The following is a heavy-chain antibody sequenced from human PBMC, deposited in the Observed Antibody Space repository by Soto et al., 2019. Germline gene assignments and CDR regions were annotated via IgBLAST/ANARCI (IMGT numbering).Heavy chain of an antibody. Sequence: GGSLRLSCAASGFTFSTYAMSWVRQAPGKGLEWVSSISASAATTYYADSVKGRFTISRDNSKNTLYLQMNSLRAEDTAVYYCAKGSSAYYYEVWGQGTTVTVSS. J-gene: IGHJ6*02. CDR3: AKGSSAYYYEV. CDR2: ISASAATT. CDR1: GFTFSTYA. V-gene: IGHV3-23*01. D-gene: IGHD3-22*01.